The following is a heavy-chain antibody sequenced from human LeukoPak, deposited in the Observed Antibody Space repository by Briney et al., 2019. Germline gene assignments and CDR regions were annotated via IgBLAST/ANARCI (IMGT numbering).Heavy chain of an antibody. CDR3: ARHDRSYGLDYFDY. CDR2: IYTSGST. Sequence: PSETLSLTCTVSGGSISSYYLSWIRQPAGKGLEWIGRIYTSGSTNYNPSLKSRVTMSVDTSKNQLSLKLSSVTAADTAVYYCARHDRSYGLDYFDYWGQGTLVTVSS. D-gene: IGHD5-18*01. J-gene: IGHJ4*02. V-gene: IGHV4-4*07. CDR1: GGSISSYY.